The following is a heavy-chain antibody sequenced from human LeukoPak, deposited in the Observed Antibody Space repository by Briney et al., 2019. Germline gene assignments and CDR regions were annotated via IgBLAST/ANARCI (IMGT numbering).Heavy chain of an antibody. CDR1: EFTFSGYW. D-gene: IGHD6-13*01. J-gene: IGHJ4*02. CDR2: LSSSGGST. V-gene: IGHV3-23*01. CDR3: AKRTAGARYFDH. Sequence: AGGSLRLSCAASEFTFSGYWMSWFRQAPGKGLEWVSALSSSGGSTYYADSVKGRFTISRDNSKNTLYLQMSSLRADDTAVYYCAKRTAGARYFDHWGQGALVTVAA.